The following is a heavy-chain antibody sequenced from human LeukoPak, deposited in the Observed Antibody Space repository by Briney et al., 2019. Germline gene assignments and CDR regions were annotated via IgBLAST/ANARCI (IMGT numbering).Heavy chain of an antibody. V-gene: IGHV1-18*01. CDR1: GYTFSSYG. Sequence: ASVKVSCKASGYTFSSYGISWVRQAPGQGLEWMGWISAYNGNTNHAQKLQGRVTMTTDTSTSTAYMELRSLRSDDTAVYYCARAGLFGAHYYYYGMDVWGQGTTVTVSS. CDR2: ISAYNGNT. D-gene: IGHD3-10*01. J-gene: IGHJ6*02. CDR3: ARAGLFGAHYYYYGMDV.